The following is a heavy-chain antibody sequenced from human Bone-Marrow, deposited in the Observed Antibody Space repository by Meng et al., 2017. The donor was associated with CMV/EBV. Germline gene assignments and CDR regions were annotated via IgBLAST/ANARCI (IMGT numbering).Heavy chain of an antibody. Sequence: LGLSCAASGFTFSDYYMRWIRQAPGKGLEWVSYISSSSSYTNYADSVKGRFTISRDNAKNSLYLQMNSLRAEDTAVYYCARGWLRPDYWGQGTLVTVSS. D-gene: IGHD5-12*01. CDR1: GFTFSDYY. CDR2: ISSSSSYT. V-gene: IGHV3-11*06. CDR3: ARGWLRPDY. J-gene: IGHJ4*02.